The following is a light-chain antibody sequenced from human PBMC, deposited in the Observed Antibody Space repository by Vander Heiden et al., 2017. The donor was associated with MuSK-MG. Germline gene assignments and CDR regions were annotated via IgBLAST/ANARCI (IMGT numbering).Light chain of an antibody. V-gene: IGLV3-1*01. CDR2: QDS. Sequence: SYALPQPPSVSVSPRQTASITCSAGNFGDKCACWYQQKPGKSPVLVIYQDSKRPPGIPERFPGSNSGNTATLTISGTQAMDEADYYGEAWDSRTVVFGGGTKLTVL. CDR1: NFGDKC. J-gene: IGLJ2*01. CDR3: EAWDSRTVV.